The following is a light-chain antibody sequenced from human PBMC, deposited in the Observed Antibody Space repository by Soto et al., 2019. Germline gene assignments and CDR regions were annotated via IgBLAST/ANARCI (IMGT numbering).Light chain of an antibody. Sequence: EIVLTQSAGALSLSPGEIATLSCRASQSVSSSYLDWYQQKPGQAPRLLIYGASSSDNGIPDRFSGSGSGTDFTLTISRLEPEDFAVYYCQQYGSSPWTFGQGTKVEIK. V-gene: IGKV3-20*01. CDR1: QSVSSSY. J-gene: IGKJ1*01. CDR3: QQYGSSPWT. CDR2: GAS.